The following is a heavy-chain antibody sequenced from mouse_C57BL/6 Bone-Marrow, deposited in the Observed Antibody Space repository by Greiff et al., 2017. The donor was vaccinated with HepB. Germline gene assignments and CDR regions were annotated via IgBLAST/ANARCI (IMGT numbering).Heavy chain of an antibody. Sequence: VQLQQSGAELVRPGASVKLSCKASGYTFTDYYINWVKQRPGQGLEWIARIYPGSGNTYYNEKFKGKATLTAEKSSSTAYMQLSSLTSEDSAVYFCARGRYVDYFDYWGQGTTLTVSS. CDR2: IYPGSGNT. CDR3: ARGRYVDYFDY. D-gene: IGHD1-1*01. J-gene: IGHJ2*01. V-gene: IGHV1-76*01. CDR1: GYTFTDYY.